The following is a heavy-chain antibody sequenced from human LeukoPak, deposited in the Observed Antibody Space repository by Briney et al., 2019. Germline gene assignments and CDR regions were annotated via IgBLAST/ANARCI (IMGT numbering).Heavy chain of an antibody. CDR3: ARDRGALDY. CDR1: GFPFTNYW. Sequence: GSLRLSCAASGFPFTNYWMHWVRQAPGEGLVWVSRINSDGSVTRYADSVKGRFTISRDNAKNTVFLQMNSLRTEDTAVYYCARDRGALDYWGQGTLVTVSS. J-gene: IGHJ4*02. D-gene: IGHD1-26*01. V-gene: IGHV3-74*01. CDR2: INSDGSVT.